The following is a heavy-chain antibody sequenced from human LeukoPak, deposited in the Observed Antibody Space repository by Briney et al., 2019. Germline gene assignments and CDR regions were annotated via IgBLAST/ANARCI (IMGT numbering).Heavy chain of an antibody. D-gene: IGHD4-23*01. CDR1: GFTFNNYA. Sequence: GGSLRLSCAASGFTFNNYAMNWVRQAPGKGLEWVAIIWSDGNKKYYADSVRGRFTISRDNSKNTLYLQMNSLRAEDTAIYYCARDLVLSAGNGPYWGQGTLVTVSS. V-gene: IGHV3-33*08. CDR3: ARDLVLSAGNGPY. CDR2: IWSDGNKK. J-gene: IGHJ4*02.